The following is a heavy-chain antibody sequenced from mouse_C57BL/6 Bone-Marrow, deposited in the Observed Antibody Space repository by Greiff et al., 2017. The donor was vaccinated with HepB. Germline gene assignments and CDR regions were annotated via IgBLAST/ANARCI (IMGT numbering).Heavy chain of an antibody. CDR2: INPYNGDT. D-gene: IGHD1-1*01. CDR1: GYSFTGYF. J-gene: IGHJ3*01. V-gene: IGHV1-20*01. Sequence: VQLQQSGPELVKPGDSVKISCKASGYSFTGYFMNWVMQSHGKSLEWIRRINPYNGDTFYNQKFKGKATLTVDKSSSTAHMELRSLTSEDSAVYYCARSYYAFAYWGQGTLVTVSA. CDR3: ARSYYAFAY.